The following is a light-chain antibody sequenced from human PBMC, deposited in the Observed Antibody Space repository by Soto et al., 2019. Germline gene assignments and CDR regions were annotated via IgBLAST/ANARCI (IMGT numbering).Light chain of an antibody. J-gene: IGKJ4*01. Sequence: DIVMTQSPESLAVSLGERATINCKSSQSVLYSSNNKNYLAWYQKKPGQPPKLLIYWASTRESGVPARFSGSGSGTDFTLTISSRLAEDVAVYYCQQYYTTPLTFGGGTKVEIK. CDR2: WAS. CDR1: QSVLYSSNNKNY. V-gene: IGKV4-1*01. CDR3: QQYYTTPLT.